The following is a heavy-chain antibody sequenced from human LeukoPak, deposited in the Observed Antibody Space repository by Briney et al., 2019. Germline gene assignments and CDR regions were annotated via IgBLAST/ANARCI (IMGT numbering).Heavy chain of an antibody. Sequence: KPGGSLRLSCAASGFTVSSNYMSWVRQAPGKGLEWVSSISSSSSYIYYADSVKGRFTISRDNAKNSLYLQMNSLRAEDTAVYYCARERVGMVRTWGQGTLVTVSS. V-gene: IGHV3-21*01. D-gene: IGHD3-10*01. CDR1: GFTVSSNY. CDR3: ARERVGMVRT. CDR2: ISSSSSYI. J-gene: IGHJ5*02.